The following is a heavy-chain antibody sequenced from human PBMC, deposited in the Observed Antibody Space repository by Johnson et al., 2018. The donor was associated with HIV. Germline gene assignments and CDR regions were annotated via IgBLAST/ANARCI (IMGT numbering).Heavy chain of an antibody. V-gene: IGHV3-23*04. J-gene: IGHJ3*02. CDR2: ISGSGGST. D-gene: IGHD2-2*01. CDR3: AKDLHGYQLRDDAFDI. Sequence: VQLVESGGGLARPGGSLRLSCAASGFTFSSYAMSWVRQAPGKGLEWVSAISGSGGSTYYADSVKGRFTISRDNSKNPLYLQMNSLRAEDTAVYYCAKDLHGYQLRDDAFDIWGQGTMVTVSS. CDR1: GFTFSSYA.